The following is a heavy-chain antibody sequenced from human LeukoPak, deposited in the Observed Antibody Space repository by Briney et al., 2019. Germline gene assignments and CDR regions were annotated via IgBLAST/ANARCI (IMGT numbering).Heavy chain of an antibody. V-gene: IGHV1-3*03. J-gene: IGHJ4*02. CDR1: GYTFTSYA. CDR3: ARGLVVVTAILEYYFDY. Sequence: ASVKVSCKASGYTFTSYAMHWVRQAPGQRLEWMGWINAGNGNTKYSQEFQGRVTITRDTSASTAYMELSSLRSEDMAVYYCARGLVVVTAILEYYFDYWGQGTLVTVSS. CDR2: INAGNGNT. D-gene: IGHD2-21*02.